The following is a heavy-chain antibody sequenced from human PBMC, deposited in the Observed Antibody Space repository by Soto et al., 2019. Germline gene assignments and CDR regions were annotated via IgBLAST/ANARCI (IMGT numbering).Heavy chain of an antibody. CDR2: ISWNSGSI. CDR1: WFYFYDFS. Sequence: PGGGPRISFAAPWFYFYDFSMHWVPQAPGKGLEWVSGISWNSGSIGYADSVKGRFTISRDNAKNSLYLQMNSLRAEDTALYYCAKDMDGSGSNLDYWGQGTLVTVSS. V-gene: IGHV3-9*01. D-gene: IGHD3-10*01. CDR3: AKDMDGSGSNLDY. J-gene: IGHJ4*02.